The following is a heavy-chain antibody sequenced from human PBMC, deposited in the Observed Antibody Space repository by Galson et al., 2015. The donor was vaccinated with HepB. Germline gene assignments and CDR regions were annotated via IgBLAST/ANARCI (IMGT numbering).Heavy chain of an antibody. J-gene: IGHJ3*02. V-gene: IGHV3-74*01. CDR2: INSDGSST. Sequence: SLRLSCAASGFTFSSYWIHWVRQAPGKGLVWVSRINSDGSSTSYADSVKGRFTISRDNAKNTLYLQMNSLRAEDTAVYYCARDLGRDDAFDIWGQGTMVTVSS. D-gene: IGHD5-24*01. CDR3: ARDLGRDDAFDI. CDR1: GFTFSSYW.